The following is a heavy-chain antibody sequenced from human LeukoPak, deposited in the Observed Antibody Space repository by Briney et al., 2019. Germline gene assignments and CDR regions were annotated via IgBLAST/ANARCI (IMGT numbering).Heavy chain of an antibody. J-gene: IGHJ4*02. Sequence: SETLSLTCTVSGGSISSYYWSWIRQPPGKGLEWIGYIYHSGSTYYNPSLKSRVTISVDTSKNQFSLSVTAADTAVYYCARDSSSWSSFDYWGQGTLVTVSS. CDR1: GGSISSYY. CDR2: IYHSGST. D-gene: IGHD6-13*01. CDR3: ARDSSSWSSFDY. V-gene: IGHV4-59*12.